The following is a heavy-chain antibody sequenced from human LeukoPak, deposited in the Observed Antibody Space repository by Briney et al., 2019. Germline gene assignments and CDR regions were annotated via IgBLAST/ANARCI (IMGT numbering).Heavy chain of an antibody. J-gene: IGHJ4*02. Sequence: SETLSLTCVVSGGSISSSSYYWGWIRQPPGKGLEWIGSIYYSGSTYYNPSLKSRVTISVDTSRNQLSLQLTSVTAADTAVYYCARVTDWNDLDYWGQGTLVTVSS. V-gene: IGHV4-39*07. CDR3: ARVTDWNDLDY. CDR1: GGSISSSSYY. D-gene: IGHD1-1*01. CDR2: IYYSGST.